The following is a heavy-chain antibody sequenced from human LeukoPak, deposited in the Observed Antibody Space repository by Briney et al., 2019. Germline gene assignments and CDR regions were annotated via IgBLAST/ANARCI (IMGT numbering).Heavy chain of an antibody. CDR3: AKDLPPNDF. V-gene: IGHV3-30*02. Sequence: PGGSLRLSCAASGFTFSSYDTHWVRQAPGKGLEWVAFIRYDGSNKYYADSVKGRFTISRDDSKNTLYLQMSSLRADDTAVYYCAKDLPPNDFWGQGTLVTVSS. J-gene: IGHJ4*02. CDR2: IRYDGSNK. CDR1: GFTFSSYD.